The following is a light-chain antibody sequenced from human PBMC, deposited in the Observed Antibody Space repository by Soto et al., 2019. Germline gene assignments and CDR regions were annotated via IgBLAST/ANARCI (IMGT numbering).Light chain of an antibody. Sequence: QSVLTQPPSVSGSPGQRVTISCTGSSSNIGAGYDVHWYQQLPGTAPKLLIYGNSNRPSGVPDRCSGSKSGTSASLSITGLQAEDEADYYCRSYDNSLSGWVFGGGTKLTVL. J-gene: IGLJ3*02. CDR3: RSYDNSLSGWV. CDR2: GNS. V-gene: IGLV1-40*01. CDR1: SSNIGAGYD.